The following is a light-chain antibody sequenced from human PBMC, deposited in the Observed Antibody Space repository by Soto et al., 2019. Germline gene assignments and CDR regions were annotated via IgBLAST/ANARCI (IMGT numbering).Light chain of an antibody. CDR1: QRIGDT. V-gene: IGKV3-15*01. CDR2: DTS. J-gene: IGKJ4*01. Sequence: EVVMRQSPATLSVSPGEGATLSCRASQRIGDTLAWYQHKPGQTPRLLIYDTSTRATGVPARFSGSRSGTEFTLTINSLQSEDFAVYYCQRYNNWPLTFGGGTKVDIK. CDR3: QRYNNWPLT.